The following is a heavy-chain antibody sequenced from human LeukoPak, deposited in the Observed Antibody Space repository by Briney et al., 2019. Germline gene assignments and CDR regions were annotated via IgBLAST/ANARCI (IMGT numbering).Heavy chain of an antibody. D-gene: IGHD3-10*01. V-gene: IGHV3-30*02. CDR1: GFTFSSYG. J-gene: IGHJ4*02. CDR2: IWYDGTNK. CDR3: AKELLWFGELLLTPDY. Sequence: PGGSLRLSCAASGFTFSSYGMHWVRQAPGKGLEWVAVIWYDGTNKDYADSVKGRFTISRDNSKNTLYLQMNSLRAEDTAVYYCAKELLWFGELLLTPDYWGQGTLVTVSS.